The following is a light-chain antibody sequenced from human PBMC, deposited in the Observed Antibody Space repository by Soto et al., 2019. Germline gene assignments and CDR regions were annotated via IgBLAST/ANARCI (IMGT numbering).Light chain of an antibody. CDR2: DSS. Sequence: EIVLTQSPATLSLSPGERATLSCRTSQSVGTSLAWYQQKPGQPPSLLIYDSSNRATGIPARFSGSGSGTDFTLTISSLEPEDFAVYYCQQRSILFTFGGGTKVEIK. V-gene: IGKV3-11*01. CDR1: QSVGTS. CDR3: QQRSILFT. J-gene: IGKJ4*01.